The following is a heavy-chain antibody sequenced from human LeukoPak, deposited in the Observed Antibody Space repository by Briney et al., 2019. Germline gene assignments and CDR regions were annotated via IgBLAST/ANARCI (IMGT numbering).Heavy chain of an antibody. Sequence: PSETLSLTCTVSGGSISSYYWSWIRQPPGKGLEWIGYIYYSGSTNYNPSLKSRVTISVDTSKNQFSLKLSSVTAADTAVYYCARDRDDAFDIWGQGTMVTASS. CDR2: IYYSGST. CDR3: ARDRDDAFDI. V-gene: IGHV4-59*01. J-gene: IGHJ3*02. CDR1: GGSISSYY. D-gene: IGHD3-10*01.